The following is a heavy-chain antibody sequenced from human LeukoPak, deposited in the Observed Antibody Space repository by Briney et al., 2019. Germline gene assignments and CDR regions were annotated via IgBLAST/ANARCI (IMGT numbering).Heavy chain of an antibody. CDR1: GFTFSDRY. V-gene: IGHV3-72*01. Sequence: GGSLRLSCAVSGFTFSDRYMDWVRRAPGKGLEWLGRSRNKANSYSTEYAASVKGRSTISRDDSKNSLYLQMNSLKTEDTAIYYCTSSVCDYRFFANWGLGTLVTVSS. CDR3: TSSVCDYRFFAN. CDR2: SRNKANSYST. J-gene: IGHJ4*02. D-gene: IGHD5/OR15-5a*01.